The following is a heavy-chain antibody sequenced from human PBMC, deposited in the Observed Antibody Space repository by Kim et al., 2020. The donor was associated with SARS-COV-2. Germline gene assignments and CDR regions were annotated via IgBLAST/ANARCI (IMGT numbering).Heavy chain of an antibody. CDR3: ARVNDYGWDFDY. D-gene: IGHD4-17*01. V-gene: IGHV4-30-4*01. Sequence: SETLSLTCTVSGGSISSGDYYWSWIRQPPGKGLEWIGYIYYSGSTYYNPSLKSRVTISVDTSKNQFSLKLSSVTAADTAVYYCARVNDYGWDFDYWGQGTLVTVSS. CDR2: IYYSGST. J-gene: IGHJ4*02. CDR1: GGSISSGDYY.